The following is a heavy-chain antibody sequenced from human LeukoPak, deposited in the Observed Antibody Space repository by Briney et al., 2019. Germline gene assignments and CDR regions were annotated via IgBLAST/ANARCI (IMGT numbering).Heavy chain of an antibody. Sequence: SETLSLTCTVSGGSISTYYWSWIRQPVGKGLEWIGYIYYNESTNYNPSVKSRVTISADTSKNQFSLKLRSVTAANTAVYYCARGRWLVNYWGQGTLVTVSS. D-gene: IGHD6-19*01. J-gene: IGHJ4*02. CDR3: ARGRWLVNY. V-gene: IGHV4-59*01. CDR2: IYYNEST. CDR1: GGSISTYY.